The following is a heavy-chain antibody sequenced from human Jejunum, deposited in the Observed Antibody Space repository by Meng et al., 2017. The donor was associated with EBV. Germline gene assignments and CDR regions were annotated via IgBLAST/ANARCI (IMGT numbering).Heavy chain of an antibody. Sequence: EVQLLESXXXXVXXGGSLRLSCAASGFTLSSYAMSWVRQAPGKGLEWVSHISGTGGSTYYADSVKGRFTAPRDNSKNTLYLQMNSLRADDTAVYYCVRDGYNYIPFDYWGQGTLGTVSS. CDR1: GFTLSSYA. CDR2: ISGTGGST. V-gene: IGHV3-23*01. J-gene: IGHJ4*02. D-gene: IGHD5-24*01. CDR3: VRDGYNYIPFDY.